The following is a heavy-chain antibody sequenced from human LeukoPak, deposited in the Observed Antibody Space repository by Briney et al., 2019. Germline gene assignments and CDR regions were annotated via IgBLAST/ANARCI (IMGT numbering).Heavy chain of an antibody. CDR1: GFTFSSYS. V-gene: IGHV3-21*01. D-gene: IGHD3-22*01. CDR3: ARDLGSSGYYYAFDY. J-gene: IGHJ4*02. CDR2: ISSSSSYI. Sequence: PGGSLRLSCAASGFTFSSYSMNWVRQAPGKGLEWVSSISSSSSYIYYADSVKGRFTISRDNAKNSLYLQMSSLRAEDTAVYYCARDLGSSGYYYAFDYWGQGTLVTVSS.